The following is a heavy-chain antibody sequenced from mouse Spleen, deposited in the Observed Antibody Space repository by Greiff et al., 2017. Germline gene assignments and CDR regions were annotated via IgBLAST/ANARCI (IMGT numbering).Heavy chain of an antibody. Sequence: QVQLQQPGAELVKPGASVKMSCKASGYTFTSYWITWVKQRPGQGLEWIGDIYPGSGSTNYNEKFKSKATLTVDTSSSTAYMHLSSLTSEDSAVYYCARFGVRNSPAMDYWGQGTSVTVSS. D-gene: IGHD2-1*01. J-gene: IGHJ4*01. V-gene: IGHV1-55*01. CDR1: GYTFTSYW. CDR2: IYPGSGST. CDR3: ARFGVRNSPAMDY.